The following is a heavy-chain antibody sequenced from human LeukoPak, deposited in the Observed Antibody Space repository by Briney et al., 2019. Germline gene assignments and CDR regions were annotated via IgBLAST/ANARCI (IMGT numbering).Heavy chain of an antibody. D-gene: IGHD3-10*01. J-gene: IGHJ4*02. V-gene: IGHV3-30*02. Sequence: GGSLRLSCAASGFTFSSYGMHWVRQAPGKGLEWVAFIRYDGSNKYYADSVKGRFTISRDNAKNSLYLQMNSLRAEDTAVYYCARDQIEYGSGTVADYWGQGTLVTVSS. CDR2: IRYDGSNK. CDR1: GFTFSSYG. CDR3: ARDQIEYGSGTVADY.